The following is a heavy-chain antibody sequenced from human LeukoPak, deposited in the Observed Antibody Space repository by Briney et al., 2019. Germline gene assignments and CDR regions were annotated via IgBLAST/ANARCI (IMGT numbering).Heavy chain of an antibody. V-gene: IGHV4-4*09. CDR3: ARGRRYYDSSGYVF. D-gene: IGHD3-22*01. CDR1: GGSISSYY. Sequence: SETLSLTCSVSGGSISSYYWSWIRQPPGKVLEWIGYIYASGSTNYNPSLKSRVTISVNTSKNQFSLKLSSVTAADTAVYYCARGRRYYDSSGYVFWGQGTLVTVSS. CDR2: IYASGST. J-gene: IGHJ4*02.